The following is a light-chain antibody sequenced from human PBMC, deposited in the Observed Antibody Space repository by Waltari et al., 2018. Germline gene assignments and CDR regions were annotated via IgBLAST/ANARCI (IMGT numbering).Light chain of an antibody. V-gene: IGLV2-23*02. Sequence: QSALTQPASVSGSPGQSITIPCTGTSSDVGSYNLVSWYQQHPGKAPKLMIYEVSKRPSGVSNRFSGSKSGNTASLTISGLQAEDEADYHCCSYVAGATYVFGTGTKVTVL. CDR1: SSDVGSYNL. CDR2: EVS. J-gene: IGLJ1*01. CDR3: CSYVAGATYV.